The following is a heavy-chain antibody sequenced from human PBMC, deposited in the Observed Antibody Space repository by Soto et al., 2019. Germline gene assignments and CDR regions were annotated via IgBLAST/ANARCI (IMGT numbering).Heavy chain of an antibody. CDR3: ARGERGYSYGYYY. J-gene: IGHJ4*02. CDR1: GGSISSSSYY. Sequence: SSETLSLTCTVSGGSISSSSYYWGWIRQPPGKGLEWIGSIYYSGSTYYNPSLKSRVTISVDTSKNQFSLKLSSVTAADTAVYYCARGERGYSYGYYYWGQGTLGTVSS. D-gene: IGHD5-18*01. CDR2: IYYSGST. V-gene: IGHV4-39*01.